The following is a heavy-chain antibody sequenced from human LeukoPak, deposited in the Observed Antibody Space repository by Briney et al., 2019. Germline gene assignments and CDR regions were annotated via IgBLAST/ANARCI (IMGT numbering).Heavy chain of an antibody. Sequence: GGSLRLSCAASGIVFSNTAMNWARQSPGGGLEWVSAFSGGGELTFDADSVKGRFSISRDNSKNMLYLQMNSLRADDTAIYYCGKDGGQYSSGPEFDPRGQGALVTVSS. CDR2: FSGGGELT. CDR1: GIVFSNTA. J-gene: IGHJ5*02. D-gene: IGHD6-19*01. V-gene: IGHV3-23*01. CDR3: GKDGGQYSSGPEFDP.